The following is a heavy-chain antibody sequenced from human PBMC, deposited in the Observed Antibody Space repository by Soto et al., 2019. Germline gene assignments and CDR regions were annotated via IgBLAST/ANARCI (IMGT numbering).Heavy chain of an antibody. V-gene: IGHV3-74*01. J-gene: IGHJ4*02. D-gene: IGHD4-17*01. CDR2: INTDGSSR. Sequence: PGGSLRLSCAASGVTFSSYWMHWVRQPPGKGLVWVSRINTDGSSRTYAESVKGRFTISRDNAENTLYLQMNSLRAEDTALYYCVRDFYDYGGNHDSWAQGALVTVSS. CDR3: VRDFYDYGGNHDS. CDR1: GVTFSSYW.